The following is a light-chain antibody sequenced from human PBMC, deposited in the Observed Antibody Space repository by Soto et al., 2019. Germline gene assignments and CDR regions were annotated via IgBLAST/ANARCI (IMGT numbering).Light chain of an antibody. CDR1: QSVSSSY. V-gene: IGKV3-20*01. J-gene: IGKJ1*01. CDR2: GAS. CDR3: QQDNSSPRT. Sequence: EIVFTQSPGTLSSSPGERATLSCRASQSVSSSYLAWYQQKPGQAPRLLIYGASSRATGIPDRFSGSGSGTDFTLTISRLQPEDFAMYYCQQDNSSPRTFGRGSKVDI.